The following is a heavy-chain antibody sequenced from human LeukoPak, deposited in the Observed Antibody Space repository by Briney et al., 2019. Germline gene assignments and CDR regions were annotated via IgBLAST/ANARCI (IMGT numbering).Heavy chain of an antibody. V-gene: IGHV4-39*01. CDR1: GGSISSSSYY. D-gene: IGHD3-10*01. J-gene: IGHJ4*02. CDR2: IYYSGST. CDR3: ARLGLPGELLDY. Sequence: SETLSLTCTVSGGSISSSSYYWGWIRQPPGKGLEWIVSIYYSGSTYYNPSLKSRVTISVDTSKNQFSLKLSSVTAADTAVYYCARLGLPGELLDYWGQGTLVTVSS.